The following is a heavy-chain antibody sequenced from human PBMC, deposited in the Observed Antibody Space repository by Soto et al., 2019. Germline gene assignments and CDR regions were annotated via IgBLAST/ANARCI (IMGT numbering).Heavy chain of an antibody. CDR2: ISYDGSNK. J-gene: IGHJ4*02. Sequence: PGGSLRLSCAASGFTFSSYAMHWVRQAPGKGLEWVAVISYDGSNKYYADSVKGRFTISRDNSKNTLYLQMNSLRAEDTAVYYCARDPGIAAAGTPYYFDYWGQGTLVTVSS. CDR3: ARDPGIAAAGTPYYFDY. V-gene: IGHV3-30-3*01. CDR1: GFTFSSYA. D-gene: IGHD6-13*01.